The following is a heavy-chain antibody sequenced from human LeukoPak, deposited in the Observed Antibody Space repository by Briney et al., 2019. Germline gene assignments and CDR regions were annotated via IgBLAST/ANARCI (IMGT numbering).Heavy chain of an antibody. CDR2: IIPILGIA. J-gene: IGHJ5*02. Sequence: SVKVSCKASGGTFSSYTISWVRQAPGQGLEWMGGIIPILGIANYAQKFQGRVTITADKSTSTAYMELSSLRSEDTAVYYCARDLNDFWSGNNWFDPWGQGTLVTVSS. D-gene: IGHD3-3*01. V-gene: IGHV1-69*10. CDR3: ARDLNDFWSGNNWFDP. CDR1: GGTFSSYT.